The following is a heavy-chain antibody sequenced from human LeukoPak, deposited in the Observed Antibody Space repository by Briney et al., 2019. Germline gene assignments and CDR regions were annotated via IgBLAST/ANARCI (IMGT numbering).Heavy chain of an antibody. J-gene: IGHJ6*02. Sequence: PSETLSLTCTVSGASISSYYWSWIRQHPGKGLEWIGYIYYSGSTYYNPSLKSRVTISVDTSKNQFSLKLSSVTAADTAVYYCARIFISYYYGSGRPNYYGMDVWGQGTTVTVSS. CDR1: GASISSYY. D-gene: IGHD3-10*01. CDR2: IYYSGST. CDR3: ARIFISYYYGSGRPNYYGMDV. V-gene: IGHV4-59*06.